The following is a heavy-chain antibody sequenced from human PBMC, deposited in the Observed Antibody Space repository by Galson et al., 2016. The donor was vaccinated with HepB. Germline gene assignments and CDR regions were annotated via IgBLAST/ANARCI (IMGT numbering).Heavy chain of an antibody. CDR1: GGSISSSSYY. CDR2: ISYSGRT. J-gene: IGHJ5*02. CDR3: ARHIGRDAYNLDWFDP. D-gene: IGHD5-24*01. V-gene: IGHV4-39*01. Sequence: SETLSLTCTVSGGSISSSSYYWGWIRQPPGKGLEWIGSISYSGRTYYNPSLKSRVTISVDTSKNQFSLKLSSVTAADTAVYYCARHIGRDAYNLDWFDPWGQGTLVTVSS.